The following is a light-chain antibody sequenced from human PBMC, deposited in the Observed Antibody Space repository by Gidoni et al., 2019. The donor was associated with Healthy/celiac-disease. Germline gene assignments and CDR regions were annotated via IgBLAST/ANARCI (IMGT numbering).Light chain of an antibody. V-gene: IGKV3-20*01. Sequence: DILFPHSPGTLSLSPGERATLSCRASQSVSSSYLAWYQQKPGQAPRLLIYGASSRATGIPDRCSGSGSGTDFTLTISRLETEDVAVYYCQQYGSSPTFGGGTKVEIK. CDR2: GAS. CDR1: QSVSSSY. J-gene: IGKJ4*01. CDR3: QQYGSSPT.